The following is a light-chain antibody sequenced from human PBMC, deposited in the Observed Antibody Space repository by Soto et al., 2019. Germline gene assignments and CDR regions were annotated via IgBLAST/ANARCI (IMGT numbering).Light chain of an antibody. J-gene: IGKJ1*01. V-gene: IGKV1-5*01. CDR2: DAS. Sequence: DIQMTQSPSSLSASVGDRVTITCRASQSISSHLNWYQQKPGKAPKLLIYDASSLESGVPSRFSGSGSGTEFTLTISSLQPDDFATYYCQQYNSYSKTFGQGTKVDIK. CDR3: QQYNSYSKT. CDR1: QSISSH.